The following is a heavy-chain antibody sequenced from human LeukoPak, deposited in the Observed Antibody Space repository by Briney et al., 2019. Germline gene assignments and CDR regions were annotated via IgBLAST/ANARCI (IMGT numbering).Heavy chain of an antibody. J-gene: IGHJ5*02. Sequence: GGSLRLSCAASGFTFSSYSMNWVRQAPGKGLEWVSSISSSSSYIYYADSVKGRFTISRDNAKNSLYLQMNSLRAEDTAVYYCARLWFGELLIRFDPWGQGTLVTVSS. CDR2: ISSSSSYI. CDR1: GFTFSSYS. V-gene: IGHV3-21*01. CDR3: ARLWFGELLIRFDP. D-gene: IGHD3-10*01.